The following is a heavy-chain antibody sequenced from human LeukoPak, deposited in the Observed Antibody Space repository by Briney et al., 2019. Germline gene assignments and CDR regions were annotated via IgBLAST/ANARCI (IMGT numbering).Heavy chain of an antibody. D-gene: IGHD6-13*01. V-gene: IGHV4-59*08. CDR1: GGSISNYY. Sequence: SETLSLTCTVSGGSISNYYWSWIRQPPGKGLECIGYIYYSGSTNYNPSLKSRVTISVDTSKNQFSLKLSSVTATDTAVYYCARHGGYSSPYLHWGQGTLVTVPS. J-gene: IGHJ1*01. CDR3: ARHGGYSSPYLH. CDR2: IYYSGST.